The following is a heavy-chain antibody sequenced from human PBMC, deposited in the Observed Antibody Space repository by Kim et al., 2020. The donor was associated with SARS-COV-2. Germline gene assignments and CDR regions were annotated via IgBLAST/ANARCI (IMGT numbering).Heavy chain of an antibody. V-gene: IGHV3-13*01. D-gene: IGHD3-10*01. J-gene: IGHJ6*01. Sequence: GGSLRLSCAASGFTFSDYDMSWIRQAPGKGLEWVSYISSAGTTYYYADVMGGCFITREDTTNTSHHQLNNLRAGDTTVYYCARGGMVPGVTSYHYYGLD. CDR2: ISSAGTT. CDR1: GFTFSDYD. CDR3: ARGGMVPGVTSYHYYGLD.